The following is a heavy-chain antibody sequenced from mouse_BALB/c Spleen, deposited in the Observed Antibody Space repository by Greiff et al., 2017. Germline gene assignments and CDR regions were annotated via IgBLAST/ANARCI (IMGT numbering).Heavy chain of an antibody. CDR1: GYSITSDYA. V-gene: IGHV3-2*02. Sequence: EVKLMESGPGLVKPSQSLSLTCTVTGYSITSDYAWNWLRQFPGNKLEWMGYISYSGSTSYNPSLKSRISITRDTSKNQFFLQLNSVTTEDTATYYCARGGTGFAYWGQGTLVTVSA. D-gene: IGHD4-1*01. J-gene: IGHJ3*01. CDR3: ARGGTGFAY. CDR2: ISYSGST.